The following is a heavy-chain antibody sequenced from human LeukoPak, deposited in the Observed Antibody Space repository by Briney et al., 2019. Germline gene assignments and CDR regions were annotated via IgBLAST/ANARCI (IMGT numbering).Heavy chain of an antibody. J-gene: IGHJ4*02. Sequence: SQTLSLTCIVSGDSVSSGGYYWSWIRQHPGEGLEWVGYIYYSGSTYYNPSLKSRLTISLDTSKNQFSLQLTSVTAADTAVYYCARSSGYNFDYWGQGTLVTVSS. D-gene: IGHD6-19*01. V-gene: IGHV4-31*03. CDR2: IYYSGST. CDR1: GDSVSSGGYY. CDR3: ARSSGYNFDY.